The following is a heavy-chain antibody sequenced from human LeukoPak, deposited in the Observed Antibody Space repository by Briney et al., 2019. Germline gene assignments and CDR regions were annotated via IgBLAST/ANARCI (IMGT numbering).Heavy chain of an antibody. Sequence: PSETLSLTCTVSGGSISSYYWNWIRQPAGKGLEWIGRIYASGSTNYNPSLKSRVSMSIEKSKSQFSLKLNSVTAADTAIYYCARDFRISGWTDACDIRGQGTMVTVSS. V-gene: IGHV4-4*07. J-gene: IGHJ3*02. CDR1: GGSISSYY. CDR3: ARDFRISGWTDACDI. D-gene: IGHD6-19*01. CDR2: IYASGST.